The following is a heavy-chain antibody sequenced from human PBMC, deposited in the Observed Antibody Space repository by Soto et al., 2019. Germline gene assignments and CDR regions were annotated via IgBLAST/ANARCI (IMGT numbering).Heavy chain of an antibody. Sequence: QVQLVQSGAEVKKPGASVKVSCKASGYTFTSYDINWVRQATGQGLEWMGWMNPNSGNTGYAQKFQGRVTMTRHTSRITAYMELSSLRSEDTAVYYCARSGRQQLVSWFDPWGQGTLVTVSS. CDR1: GYTFTSYD. CDR3: ARSGRQQLVSWFDP. CDR2: MNPNSGNT. V-gene: IGHV1-8*01. J-gene: IGHJ5*02. D-gene: IGHD6-13*01.